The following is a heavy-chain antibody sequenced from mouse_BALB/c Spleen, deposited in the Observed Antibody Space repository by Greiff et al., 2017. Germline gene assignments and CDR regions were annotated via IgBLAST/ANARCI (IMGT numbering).Heavy chain of an antibody. J-gene: IGHJ2*01. V-gene: IGHV5-6-5*01. CDR2: ISSGGST. D-gene: IGHD1-1*01. CDR1: GFTFSSYA. Sequence: EVKLMESGGGLVKPGGSLKLSCAASGFTFSSYAMSWVRQTPEKRLEWVASISSGGSTYYPDSVKGRFTISRDNARNILYLQMSSLRSEDTAMYYCARGDYYGSSSDYWGQGTTLTVSS. CDR3: ARGDYYGSSSDY.